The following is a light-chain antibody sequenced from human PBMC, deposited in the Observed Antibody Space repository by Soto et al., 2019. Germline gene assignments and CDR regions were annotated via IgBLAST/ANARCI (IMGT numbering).Light chain of an antibody. J-gene: IGLJ1*01. V-gene: IGLV2-14*03. Sequence: QSVLTQPAPVSGSPGQSITISCTGTSSDIGGYNYVAWYQQHLGKAPKLIIYDVAVRPSGVSNRFSGSKSGNTASLAISGLQAEDEAHYYCSSYTGASALYVFGTGTKVTVL. CDR1: SSDIGGYNY. CDR2: DVA. CDR3: SSYTGASALYV.